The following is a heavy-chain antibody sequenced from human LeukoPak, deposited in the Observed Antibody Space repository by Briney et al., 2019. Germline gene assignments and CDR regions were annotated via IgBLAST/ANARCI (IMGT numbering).Heavy chain of an antibody. CDR3: ARGRDFDT. CDR2: IFYSGST. CDR1: GDSISSSY. Sequence: SETLSLTCTVSGDSISSSYWSWIRQPPGKGLEWIGYIFYSGSTNYNPSLKSRVTISLDTSKNQFSLKLRSVTAADTAVYYCARGRDFDTWGQGTLVTVSS. V-gene: IGHV4-59*01. J-gene: IGHJ5*02.